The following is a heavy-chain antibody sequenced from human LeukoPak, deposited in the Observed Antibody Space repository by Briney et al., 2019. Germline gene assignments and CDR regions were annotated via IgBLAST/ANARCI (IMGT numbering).Heavy chain of an antibody. CDR2: IYSGGST. Sequence: GGSLRLSCAASGFTVSSNYMSWVRQAPGKGPEWVSVIYSGGSTYYADSVKGRFTISRDNSKNTLYLQMNSLRAEDTAVYYCARSGSTYSSYYFDYWGQGTLVTVSS. CDR1: GFTVSSNY. D-gene: IGHD6-6*01. V-gene: IGHV3-66*02. CDR3: ARSGSTYSSYYFDY. J-gene: IGHJ4*02.